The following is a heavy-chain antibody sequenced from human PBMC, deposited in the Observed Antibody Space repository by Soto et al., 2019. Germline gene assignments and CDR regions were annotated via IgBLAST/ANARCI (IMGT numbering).Heavy chain of an antibody. J-gene: IGHJ2*01. CDR2: IYYSGNT. V-gene: IGHV4-31*03. CDR1: GGSISSGGYY. Sequence: QVQLQESGPGLVRPSQTLSLTCTVSGGSISSGGYYWNWIRQHPGTGLEWIGYIYYSGNTYYNPSLQGRVTISVDTAKNQFSLKLSSVTAADTAVYYCELNGVTTGCYFELWGRGTLVTVSS. CDR3: ELNGVTTGCYFEL. D-gene: IGHD4-17*01.